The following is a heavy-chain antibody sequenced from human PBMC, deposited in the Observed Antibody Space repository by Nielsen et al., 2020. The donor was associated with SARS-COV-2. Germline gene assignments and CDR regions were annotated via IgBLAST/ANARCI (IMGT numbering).Heavy chain of an antibody. CDR2: IYTDGST. CDR3: AREGPDSSSSYFDY. V-gene: IGHV3-66*01. CDR1: GFTISSSF. Sequence: GGSLRLSCGASGFTISSSFMSWVRQAAGKGLDWVSVIYTDGSTSHADSVKGRFTISRDNSKNTLYLQMNSLRVDDTAVYYCAREGPDSSSSYFDYWGQGTLVTVSS. D-gene: IGHD6-6*01. J-gene: IGHJ4*02.